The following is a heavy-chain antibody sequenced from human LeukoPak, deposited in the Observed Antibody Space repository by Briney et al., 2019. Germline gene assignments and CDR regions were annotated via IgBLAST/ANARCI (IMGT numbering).Heavy chain of an antibody. Sequence: GGSLRLSCAASGFTFSSYAMSWVRQAPGKGLEWVSAISGSGGSTYYADSVKGRFTISRDNSKNTLYLQMNSLRAEDTAVYYCAKDSAEYCSSTSCSWFDYWGRGTLVTVSS. D-gene: IGHD2-2*01. CDR1: GFTFSSYA. J-gene: IGHJ4*02. CDR2: ISGSGGST. V-gene: IGHV3-23*01. CDR3: AKDSAEYCSSTSCSWFDY.